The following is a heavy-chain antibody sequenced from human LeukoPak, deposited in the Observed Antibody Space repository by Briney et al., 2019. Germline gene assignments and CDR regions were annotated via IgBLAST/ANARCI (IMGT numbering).Heavy chain of an antibody. J-gene: IGHJ4*02. CDR2: ISWNSGSI. V-gene: IGHV3-9*01. D-gene: IGHD5-24*01. Sequence: GGSLRLSCAASGFTFDDYAMHWVRQAPGKGLEWVSGISWNSGSIGYADSVKGRFTISRDNAKNSLYLQMNSLRAEDTAVYYCARREMATITFDYWGQGTLVTVSS. CDR1: GFTFDDYA. CDR3: ARREMATITFDY.